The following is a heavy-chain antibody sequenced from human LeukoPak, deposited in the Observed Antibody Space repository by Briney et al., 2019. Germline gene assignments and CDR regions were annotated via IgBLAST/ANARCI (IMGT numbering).Heavy chain of an antibody. J-gene: IGHJ4*02. V-gene: IGHV4-30-4*01. CDR1: GGSISTGDYY. CDR3: ARVEAAKVAFDH. D-gene: IGHD5-18*01. Sequence: PSQTLSLTCTVSGGSISTGDYYWSWTRQPPGKGLEWIGYIFYSGNTYYNPSLKSRVTISVDTSKNQFSLKLSSVTATDTAVYYCARVEAAKVAFDHWGQGTLVTVSS. CDR2: IFYSGNT.